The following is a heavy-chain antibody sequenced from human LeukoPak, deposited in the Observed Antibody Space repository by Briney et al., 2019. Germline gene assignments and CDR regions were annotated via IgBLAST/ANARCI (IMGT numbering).Heavy chain of an antibody. Sequence: GGSLRLSCAASGFTFSSYWMSWVRQAPGKGLEWVANIKQDASEKYYVASVTGRFTIFKDNAKNSLYLQMNSLRAEDTAVYFCARVSLAGAFLDSWGQGTLVTVAS. V-gene: IGHV3-7*01. CDR3: ARVSLAGAFLDS. J-gene: IGHJ4*02. CDR2: IKQDASEK. CDR1: GFTFSSYW. D-gene: IGHD6-13*01.